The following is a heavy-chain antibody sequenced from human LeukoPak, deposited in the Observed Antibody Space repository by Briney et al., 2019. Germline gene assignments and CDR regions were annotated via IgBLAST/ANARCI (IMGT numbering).Heavy chain of an antibody. D-gene: IGHD3-9*01. CDR3: ARQMLRYSDWLDY. J-gene: IGHJ4*02. Sequence: SETLSLTCTVSGGSISSSSYYWGWIRQPPGKGLEWIGSIYYSGSTYYNPSLKSRVTISVDTSKNQFSLKLSSVTAADTAVYYCARQMLRYSDWLDYWGQGTLVTVSS. V-gene: IGHV4-39*01. CDR2: IYYSGST. CDR1: GGSISSSSYY.